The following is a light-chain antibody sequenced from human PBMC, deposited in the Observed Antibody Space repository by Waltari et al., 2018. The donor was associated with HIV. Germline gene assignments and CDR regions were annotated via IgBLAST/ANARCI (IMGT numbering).Light chain of an antibody. J-gene: IGLJ1*01. Sequence: QSALTQPASVSGSPGQSITISFTGTSSDVGDYNYVSWYQQHPGKAPKLIIYDVSNRPSGVSKRFSGSKSGNTASRTISGLQTEDEADYYCSSYTSSSTRVFGTGTKVTVL. CDR2: DVS. CDR3: SSYTSSSTRV. V-gene: IGLV2-14*01. CDR1: SSDVGDYNY.